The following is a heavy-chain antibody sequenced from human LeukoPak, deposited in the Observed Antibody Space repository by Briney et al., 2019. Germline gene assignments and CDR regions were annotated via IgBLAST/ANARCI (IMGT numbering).Heavy chain of an antibody. V-gene: IGHV3-23*01. Sequence: PGGSLRLSCAASGFTFTHYAMTWVRQAPGKGLEWVSAIDGCGVYIYYADSVKGRFTSSRDNSKNTLYLQMSNLRAEDTAVYYCAKNRATGMAFYDYWGQGTQVTVSS. CDR2: IDGCGVYI. J-gene: IGHJ4*02. D-gene: IGHD5-18*01. CDR1: GFTFTHYA. CDR3: AKNRATGMAFYDY.